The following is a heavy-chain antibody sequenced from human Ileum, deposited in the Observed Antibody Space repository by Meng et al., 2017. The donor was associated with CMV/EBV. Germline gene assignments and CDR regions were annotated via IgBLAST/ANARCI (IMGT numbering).Heavy chain of an antibody. CDR3: ASSHYDFWSGYHNYNWVDP. Sequence: FSSYAISWVRQAPGQGLEWMGGIIPILGIANYAQKFQGRVTITADKSTSTAYMELSSLRSEDTAVYYCASSHYDFWSGYHNYNWVDPWGQGTLVTVSS. V-gene: IGHV1-69*10. D-gene: IGHD3-3*01. CDR2: IIPILGIA. J-gene: IGHJ5*02. CDR1: FSSYA.